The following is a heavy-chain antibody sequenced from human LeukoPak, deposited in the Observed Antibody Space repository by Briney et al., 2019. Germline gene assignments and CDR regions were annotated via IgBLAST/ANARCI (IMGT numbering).Heavy chain of an antibody. V-gene: IGHV4-61*01. Sequence: SETLSLTCTVSGGSVNSGTYYWSWIRQPPGKGLEWIGYISYSGSTNYNPSLRSRVTISVDTSKNQFSLKLSSVTAADTAVYYCARGGRWLQFNYWGQGTLVTVSS. CDR3: ARGGRWLQFNY. CDR1: GGSVNSGTYY. CDR2: ISYSGST. J-gene: IGHJ4*02. D-gene: IGHD5-24*01.